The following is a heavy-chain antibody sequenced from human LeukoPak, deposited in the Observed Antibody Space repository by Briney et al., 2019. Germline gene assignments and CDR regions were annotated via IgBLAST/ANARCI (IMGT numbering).Heavy chain of an antibody. Sequence: ASVKVSCKASGYTFTSYGISWVRQAPGQGLEWMGWISAYNGNTNYAQKLQGRVTMTTDTSTSTAYMELRSLRSDDTAVYYCARRAVRFLDPWGFDYWGQGTLVTVSS. CDR3: ARRAVRFLDPWGFDY. CDR1: GYTFTSYG. J-gene: IGHJ4*02. V-gene: IGHV1-18*01. CDR2: ISAYNGNT. D-gene: IGHD3-3*01.